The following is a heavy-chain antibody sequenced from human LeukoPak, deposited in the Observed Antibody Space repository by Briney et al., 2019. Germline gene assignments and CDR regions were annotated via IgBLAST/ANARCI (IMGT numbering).Heavy chain of an antibody. Sequence: PGGSLRLSCAASGFTFSSYSMNWVRQAPGKGLEWVSSISSSSTDKYYVDSVKGRFTISRDNAKNSLYLQMNSLRAEDTAVYYCARVATPGYWGQGTLVTVSS. CDR1: GFTFSSYS. J-gene: IGHJ4*02. CDR2: ISSSSTDK. CDR3: ARVATPGY. D-gene: IGHD7-27*01. V-gene: IGHV3-21*01.